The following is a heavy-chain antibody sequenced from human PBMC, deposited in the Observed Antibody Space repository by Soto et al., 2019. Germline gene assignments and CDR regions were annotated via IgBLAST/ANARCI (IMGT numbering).Heavy chain of an antibody. CDR3: ARLVGASYDY. J-gene: IGHJ4*02. D-gene: IGHD1-26*01. CDR2: IYWDDDK. V-gene: IGHV2-5*02. CDR1: GFSLSTSGVG. Sequence: GPTLVSPTQTLTLTCTFSGFSLSTSGVGVGWIRQPPGKALEWLALIYWDDDKRYRPSLKSRLTLTKDTSKNQVVLTMTNVDPVDTATYFCARLVGASYDYWGQGNQVTVSS.